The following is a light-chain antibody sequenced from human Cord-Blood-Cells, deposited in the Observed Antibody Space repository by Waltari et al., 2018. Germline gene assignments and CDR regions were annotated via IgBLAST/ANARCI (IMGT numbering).Light chain of an antibody. Sequence: QSALTQPASVSGSPGPSITIPCTGTSSDVGSYNLVSWYQQHPGKAPKLMIYEGSKRPSGVSNRFSGSKSGNTASLTISGLQAEDEADYYCCSYAGSSTLWVFGGGTKLTVL. V-gene: IGLV2-23*01. CDR1: SSDVGSYNL. CDR3: CSYAGSSTLWV. CDR2: EGS. J-gene: IGLJ3*02.